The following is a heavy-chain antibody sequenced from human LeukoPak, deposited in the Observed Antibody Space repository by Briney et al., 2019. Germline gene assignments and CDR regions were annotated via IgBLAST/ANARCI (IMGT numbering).Heavy chain of an antibody. J-gene: IGHJ6*03. D-gene: IGHD2-15*01. CDR1: GGSISSYY. Sequence: SETLSLTCTVSGGSISSYYWSWIRQPAGKGLEWIGRIYTCGSTNYNPSLKSRVTMSVDTSKNQFSLKLSSVTAADTAVYYCARDRMDLYYYYMDVWGKGTTVTVSS. CDR3: ARDRMDLYYYYMDV. CDR2: IYTCGST. V-gene: IGHV4-4*07.